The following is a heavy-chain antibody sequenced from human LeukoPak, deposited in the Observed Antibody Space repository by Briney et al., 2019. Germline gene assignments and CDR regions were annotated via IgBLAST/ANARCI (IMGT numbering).Heavy chain of an antibody. CDR3: ARDRISLGRYGMDV. V-gene: IGHV3-33*08. CDR1: GFTFSSYA. D-gene: IGHD2-15*01. Sequence: GGSLRLSCAASGFTFSSYAMGWVRQAPGKGLEWVAVIWYDGSNKYYADSVKGRFTISRDNSKNTLYLQMNSLRAEDTAVYYCARDRISLGRYGMDVWGQGTTVTVSS. CDR2: IWYDGSNK. J-gene: IGHJ6*02.